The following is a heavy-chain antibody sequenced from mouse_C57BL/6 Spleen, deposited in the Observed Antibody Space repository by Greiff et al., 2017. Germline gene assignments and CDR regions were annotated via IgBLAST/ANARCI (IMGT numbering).Heavy chain of an antibody. D-gene: IGHD4-1*01. Sequence: EVKLLESGGGLVKPGGSLKLSCAASGFTFSDYGMHWVRQAPGKGLEWVAYISSGSSTIHYADTVKGRFTISRDNAKNTLFLQMTSLRSEDTAMYYCARRDNWDEGDFDVWGTGTTVTVSS. V-gene: IGHV5-17*01. CDR3: ARRDNWDEGDFDV. CDR1: GFTFSDYG. J-gene: IGHJ1*03. CDR2: ISSGSSTI.